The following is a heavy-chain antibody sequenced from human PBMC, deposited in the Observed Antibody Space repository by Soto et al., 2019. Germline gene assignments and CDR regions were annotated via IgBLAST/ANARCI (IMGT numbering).Heavy chain of an antibody. CDR3: AERTDSRAGDAFDI. J-gene: IGHJ3*02. CDR2: IIPIFGTA. CDR1: GGTFSSYA. D-gene: IGHD6-25*01. V-gene: IGHV1-69*13. Sequence: SVKVSCKASGGTFSSYAISWVRQAPGQGLEWMGGIIPIFGTANYAQKFQGRVTITADESTSTAYMELSSLRSEDTAVYYCAERTDSRAGDAFDILGQGTMVTVSS.